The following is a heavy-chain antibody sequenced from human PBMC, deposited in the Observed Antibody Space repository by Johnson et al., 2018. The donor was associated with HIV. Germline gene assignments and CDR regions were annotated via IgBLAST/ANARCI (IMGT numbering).Heavy chain of an antibody. CDR3: ARDGWGSRGWDDAFDI. D-gene: IGHD5-24*01. CDR2: IYSGGST. V-gene: IGHV3-66*02. Sequence: VQLVESGGGLVQPGGSLRLSCAASGFTVSSNYMSWVRQAPGKGLEWVSVIYSGGSTYYADSVKGRFTISRDNSKNTLYLQMNSLRAEDTAVYYCARDGWGSRGWDDAFDIWGQGTMVTVSS. J-gene: IGHJ3*02. CDR1: GFTVSSNY.